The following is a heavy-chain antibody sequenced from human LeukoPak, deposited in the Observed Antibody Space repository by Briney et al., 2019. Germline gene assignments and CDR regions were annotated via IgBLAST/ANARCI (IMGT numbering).Heavy chain of an antibody. D-gene: IGHD3-22*01. Sequence: GTSVKVSCKASGFTFTSSSMQWVRQARGQRLDGIGWIVFVSGNTNSAQRFQERVTITLDRPTSTASIDLSSLRYDHRPVHDFPGGDSSGYWGSYSFDIWGQGTMVTVSS. J-gene: IGHJ3*02. CDR3: PGGDSSGYWGSYSFDI. V-gene: IGHV1-58*02. CDR1: GFTFTSSS. CDR2: IVFVSGNT.